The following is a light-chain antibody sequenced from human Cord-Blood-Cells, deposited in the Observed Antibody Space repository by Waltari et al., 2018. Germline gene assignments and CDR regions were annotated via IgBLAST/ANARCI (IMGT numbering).Light chain of an antibody. CDR3: QQRSNCPPWT. J-gene: IGKJ1*01. CDR2: DAS. CDR1: QSVSSY. Sequence: EIVLTQSPATLSLSPGERATLSCRASQSVSSYLAWYQQKPGQAPRLLIYDASNRATGIPARFSGSGSETDFTLTIISLEPEDFAVYYWQQRSNCPPWTFGQGTKGEIK. V-gene: IGKV3-11*01.